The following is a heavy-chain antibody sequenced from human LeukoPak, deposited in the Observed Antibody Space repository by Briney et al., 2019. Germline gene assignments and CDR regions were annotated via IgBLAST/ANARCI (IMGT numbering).Heavy chain of an antibody. D-gene: IGHD2-2*01. CDR1: GFIFSSYW. J-gene: IGHJ4*02. Sequence: SGGSLRLSCAASGFIFSSYWMGWVRQTPGKRLEWVANIKQDGSEKYYVDSVKGRFTISRDNAKNSLYLQMNSLRAEDTAVYYCARIVPAACFDYWGQGTLVTVSS. CDR3: ARIVPAACFDY. V-gene: IGHV3-7*01. CDR2: IKQDGSEK.